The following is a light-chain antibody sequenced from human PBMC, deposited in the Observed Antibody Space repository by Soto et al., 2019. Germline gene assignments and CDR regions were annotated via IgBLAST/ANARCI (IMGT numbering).Light chain of an antibody. CDR1: QIVGGDT. CDR2: GAS. Sequence: EIVLTQSPGTLSLSPGARATLSCRASQIVGGDTLARFQQRPGQAPRLVIYGASNRAAGIPDRFSGSGSGTDFTLTVSRLEPEDFAMYYCQQYHWAPDTFGQGTRLEMK. J-gene: IGKJ5*01. V-gene: IGKV3-20*01. CDR3: QQYHWAPDT.